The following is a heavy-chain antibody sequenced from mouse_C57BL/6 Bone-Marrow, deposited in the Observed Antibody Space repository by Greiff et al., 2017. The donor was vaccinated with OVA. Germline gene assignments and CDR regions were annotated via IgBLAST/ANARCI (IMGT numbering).Heavy chain of an antibody. D-gene: IGHD1-1*01. J-gene: IGHJ3*01. Sequence: EVNVVESGGGLVKPGGSLKLSCAASGFTFSSYAMSWVRQTPEKRLEWVATISDGGSYTYYPDNVKGRFTISRDNAKNNLYLQMSHLKSEDTAMYYCARGGSSYLTYWGQGTLVTVSA. CDR1: GFTFSSYA. CDR2: ISDGGSYT. V-gene: IGHV5-4*03. CDR3: ARGGSSYLTY.